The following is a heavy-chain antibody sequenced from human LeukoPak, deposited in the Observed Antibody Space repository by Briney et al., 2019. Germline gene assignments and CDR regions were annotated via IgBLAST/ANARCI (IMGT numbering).Heavy chain of an antibody. D-gene: IGHD3-10*01. J-gene: IGHJ4*02. CDR3: ARDYYGSGSYDY. CDR2: IDTSGST. CDR1: GGSISSYY. Sequence: SETLSLTCTVSGGSISSYYWSWIRQPAGKGLEWIGRIDTSGSTNYNPSPKSRVTISVDKSKNQFSLKLSSVTAADTAVYYCARDYYGSGSYDYWGQGTLVTVSS. V-gene: IGHV4-4*07.